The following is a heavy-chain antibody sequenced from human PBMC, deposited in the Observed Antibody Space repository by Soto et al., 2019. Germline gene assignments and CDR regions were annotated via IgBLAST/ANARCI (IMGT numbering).Heavy chain of an antibody. V-gene: IGHV4-39*01. J-gene: IGHJ4*02. CDR3: ARHVNRLYDILTCYYKGGGFDY. CDR2: IYYSGST. Sequence: SETLSLTCTVSGGSISSSSYYWGWIRQPPGKGLEWIGSIYYSGSTYYNPSLKSRVTISVDTSKNQFSLKLSSVTAADTAVYYCARHVNRLYDILTCYYKGGGFDYWGQGTLVTVSS. CDR1: GGSISSSSYY. D-gene: IGHD3-9*01.